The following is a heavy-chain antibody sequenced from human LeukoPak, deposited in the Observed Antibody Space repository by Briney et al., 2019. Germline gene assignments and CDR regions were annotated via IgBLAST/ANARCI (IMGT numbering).Heavy chain of an antibody. J-gene: IGHJ3*02. CDR2: ISSSGSTI. D-gene: IGHD2-21*01. Sequence: GGSLRLSCAASGFTFSSYEMNWVRQAPGKGLEWVSYISSSGSTIYYADFVKGRFTISRDNAKNTLYLQMNSLRAEDTAVYYCARVGILWWSSPDAFDIWGQGTMVTVSS. CDR1: GFTFSSYE. V-gene: IGHV3-48*03. CDR3: ARVGILWWSSPDAFDI.